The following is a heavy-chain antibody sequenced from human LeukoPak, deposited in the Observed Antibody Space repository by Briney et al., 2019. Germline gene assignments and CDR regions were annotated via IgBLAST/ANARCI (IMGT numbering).Heavy chain of an antibody. CDR2: ISGGGGST. Sequence: GGSLRLSCVASGFIFSNYAMSWVRQAPGKGLEWVSVISGGGGSTYYADSVKGRFTISRDNSKNTLYLQMNSLRAEDTAVYYCAKGKQQQLVPYDYWGQGTLVTVSS. J-gene: IGHJ4*02. CDR1: GFIFSNYA. CDR3: AKGKQQQLVPYDY. V-gene: IGHV3-23*01. D-gene: IGHD6-13*01.